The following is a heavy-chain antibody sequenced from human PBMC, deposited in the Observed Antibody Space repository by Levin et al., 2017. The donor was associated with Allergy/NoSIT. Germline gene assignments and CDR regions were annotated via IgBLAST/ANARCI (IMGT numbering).Heavy chain of an antibody. CDR1: GFTFGDYA. Sequence: GGSLRLSCTASGFTFGDYAMSWFRQAPGKGLEWVGFIRSKAYGGTTEYAASVKGRFTISRDDSKSIAYLQMNSLKTEDTAVYYCTRLGNYDFWSGYYNPSMRSPFDYWGQGTLVTVSS. CDR2: IRSKAYGGTT. J-gene: IGHJ4*02. D-gene: IGHD3-3*01. V-gene: IGHV3-49*03. CDR3: TRLGNYDFWSGYYNPSMRSPFDY.